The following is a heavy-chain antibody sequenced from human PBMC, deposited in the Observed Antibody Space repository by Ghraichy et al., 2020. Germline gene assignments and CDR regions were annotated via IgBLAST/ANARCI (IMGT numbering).Heavy chain of an antibody. CDR3: AREEAYSSAATNWYFDL. CDR2: IYYSGST. Sequence: SETLSLTCTVSGGSISSYYWSWIRQPPGKGLEWIGYIYYSGSTNYNPSLKSRVTISVDTSKNQFSLKLSSVTAADTAVYYCAREEAYSSAATNWYFDLWGRGTLVTGSS. J-gene: IGHJ2*01. CDR1: GGSISSYY. D-gene: IGHD6-19*01. V-gene: IGHV4-59*01.